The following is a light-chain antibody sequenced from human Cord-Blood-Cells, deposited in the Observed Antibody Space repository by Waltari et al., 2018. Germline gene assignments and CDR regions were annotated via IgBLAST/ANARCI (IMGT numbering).Light chain of an antibody. Sequence: RAPKLMIYDVSKRPSGVSNRFSGSKSGITASLTISGLQAEDEADYYCSSYTSSSRVFGGGTKLTVL. V-gene: IGLV2-14*03. J-gene: IGLJ2*01. CDR2: DVS. CDR3: SSYTSSSRV.